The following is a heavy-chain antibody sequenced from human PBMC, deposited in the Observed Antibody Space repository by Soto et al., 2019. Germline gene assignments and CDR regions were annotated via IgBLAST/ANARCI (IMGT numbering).Heavy chain of an antibody. CDR3: ARDGCSGGSCPVDY. CDR1: GFTFSDYY. D-gene: IGHD2-15*01. Sequence: QVQLVESGGGLVKPGGSLRLSCAASGFTFSDYYMSWIRQAPGKGLEWVSYISSSSSYTNYADSVKGRFTISRDNAKNSLYLQMNRLRAEDTAVYYCARDGCSGGSCPVDYWGQGTLVTVSS. V-gene: IGHV3-11*05. CDR2: ISSSSSYT. J-gene: IGHJ4*02.